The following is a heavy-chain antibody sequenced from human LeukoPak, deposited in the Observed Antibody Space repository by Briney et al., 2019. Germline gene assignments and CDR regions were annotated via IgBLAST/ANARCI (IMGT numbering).Heavy chain of an antibody. J-gene: IGHJ3*02. CDR1: GFTFSSYA. CDR2: IKQDGTQK. V-gene: IGHV3-7*05. D-gene: IGHD2-21*02. Sequence: GGSLRLSCAASGFTFSSYAMSWVRQAPGKGLEWVADIKQDGTQKYYVDSVEGRFTISRDNAKNSLYLQMNSLRVEDTAVYYCARDCGSDCSQAFDIWGQGTMVTVSS. CDR3: ARDCGSDCSQAFDI.